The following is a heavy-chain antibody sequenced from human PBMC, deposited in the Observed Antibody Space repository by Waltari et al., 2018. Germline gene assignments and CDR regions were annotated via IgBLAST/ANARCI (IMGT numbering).Heavy chain of an antibody. CDR1: GYTFINYE. V-gene: IGHV1-8*02. CDR2: VTPHSGAT. Sequence: QVQLVQSGAEVLKPGASVKVSCQASGYTFINYEINWGRQATGQGLEWLGWVTPHSGATAYAQKFQGRITMTWDTSMSTAYMELSNLRSDDTAVLYCARGRDVFANFDYNWFDPWGQGTLVTVSS. CDR3: ARGRDVFANFDYNWFDP. D-gene: IGHD2-21*01. J-gene: IGHJ5*02.